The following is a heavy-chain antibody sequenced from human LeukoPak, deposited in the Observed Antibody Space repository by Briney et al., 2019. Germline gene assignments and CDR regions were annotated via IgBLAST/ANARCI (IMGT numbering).Heavy chain of an antibody. J-gene: IGHJ4*02. CDR1: GGSFSGYY. V-gene: IGHV4-34*01. Sequence: SETLSLTCAVYGGSFSGYYWSWIRQPPGKGLEWIGEINHSGSSNYNPSLKSRVTISVDTSKNQFSLKLSSVTAADTAVYYCAREKPMVRGVIINNWGQGTLVTVSS. CDR3: AREKPMVRGVIINN. CDR2: INHSGSS. D-gene: IGHD3-10*01.